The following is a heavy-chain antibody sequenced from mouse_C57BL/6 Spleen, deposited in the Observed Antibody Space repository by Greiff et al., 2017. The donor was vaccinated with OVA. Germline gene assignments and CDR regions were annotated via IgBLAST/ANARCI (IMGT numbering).Heavy chain of an antibody. J-gene: IGHJ4*01. Sequence: QLQQPGAELVKPGASVKMSCKASGYTFTSYWITWVKQRPGQGLEWIGDIYPGSGSTNYNEKFKSKATLTVDTSSSTAYMQLSSLTSEDSAVYYCARKDYGSTYAMDYWGQGTSVTVSS. D-gene: IGHD1-1*01. V-gene: IGHV1-55*01. CDR1: GYTFTSYW. CDR2: IYPGSGST. CDR3: ARKDYGSTYAMDY.